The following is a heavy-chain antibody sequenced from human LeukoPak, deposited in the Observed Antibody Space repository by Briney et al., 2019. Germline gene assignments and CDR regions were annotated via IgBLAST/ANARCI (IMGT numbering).Heavy chain of an antibody. J-gene: IGHJ4*02. Sequence: GGSLRLSCAASGFTFSSYSMNWVRQAPGKGLEWVSSISSSSSYIYYADSVKGRFTISRDNAKYSLYLQMNSLRAEDTAVYYCARVSQDIVVVPAAPTDYWGQGTLVTVSS. CDR1: GFTFSSYS. V-gene: IGHV3-21*01. D-gene: IGHD2-2*01. CDR2: ISSSSSYI. CDR3: ARVSQDIVVVPAAPTDY.